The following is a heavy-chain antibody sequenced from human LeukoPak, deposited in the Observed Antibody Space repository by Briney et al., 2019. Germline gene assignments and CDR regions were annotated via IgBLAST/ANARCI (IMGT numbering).Heavy chain of an antibody. V-gene: IGHV1-3*01. CDR3: AREDLICSSTSCYFDY. CDR1: GYTFTSYA. CDR2: INAGNGNT. D-gene: IGHD2-2*01. Sequence: ASVKVSCKASGYTFTSYAMHWVRQAPGQRLEWMGWINAGNGNTKYSQKFQGRVTITRDTSASTAYMELSSLRSDDTAVYYCAREDLICSSTSCYFDYWGQGTLVTVSS. J-gene: IGHJ4*02.